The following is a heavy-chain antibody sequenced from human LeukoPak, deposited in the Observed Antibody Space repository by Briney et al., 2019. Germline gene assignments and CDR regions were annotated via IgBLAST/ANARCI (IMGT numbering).Heavy chain of an antibody. V-gene: IGHV3-53*01. CDR2: IYSDGRT. Sequence: GGSLRLSCAASGFTVSSNYMSWVRQAPGKGLEWVSVIYSDGRTYYAGSVKGRFTVSRDNSKNTLYLQMNSLRAEDTAVYYCARASYYYQSSGYYGFDYWGQGALVTVSS. J-gene: IGHJ4*02. CDR1: GFTVSSNY. D-gene: IGHD3-22*01. CDR3: ARASYYYQSSGYYGFDY.